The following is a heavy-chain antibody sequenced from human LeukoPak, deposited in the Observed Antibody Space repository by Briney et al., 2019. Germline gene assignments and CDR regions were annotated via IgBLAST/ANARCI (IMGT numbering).Heavy chain of an antibody. Sequence: GGSPRLSCAASGFNFFSYGMHWVRQAPGKGLEWVAAIWYDGNNKYYADSVKGRFTISRENSKNTLYLQMNSLRAEDTAVYYCAKMYCSSTSCPVDYWGQGTLVTVSS. J-gene: IGHJ4*02. CDR2: IWYDGNNK. V-gene: IGHV3-33*06. CDR1: GFNFFSYG. D-gene: IGHD2-2*01. CDR3: AKMYCSSTSCPVDY.